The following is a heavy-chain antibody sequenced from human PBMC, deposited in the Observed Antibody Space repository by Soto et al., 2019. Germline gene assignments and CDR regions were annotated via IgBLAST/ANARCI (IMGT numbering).Heavy chain of an antibody. D-gene: IGHD3-10*01. CDR2: ISSSGSTI. CDR1: GFTFSDYY. CDR3: ATYYYGSGSYYYNWLDP. Sequence: GGSLRLSCAASGFTFSDYYMSWIRQAPGKGLEWVSYISSSGSTIYYADSVKGRFTISRDNAKNSLYLQMKRLRAEDKAVYYFATYYYGSGSYYYNWLDPWGQGTLVTVSS. J-gene: IGHJ5*02. V-gene: IGHV3-11*01.